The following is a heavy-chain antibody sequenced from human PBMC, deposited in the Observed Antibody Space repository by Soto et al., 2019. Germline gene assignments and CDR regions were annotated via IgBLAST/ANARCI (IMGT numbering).Heavy chain of an antibody. CDR1: GFTFSNAW. CDR2: IKSKTDGGTT. J-gene: IGHJ4*02. CDR3: TTAYYYERMTLDY. Sequence: PGGSLRLSCAASGFTFSNAWMSWVRQAPGKGLEWVGRIKSKTDGGTTDYAAPVKGRFTISRDDSKNTLYLQMNSLKTEDTAVYYCTTAYYYERMTLDYWGQGTLVTVPQ. D-gene: IGHD3-22*01. V-gene: IGHV3-15*01.